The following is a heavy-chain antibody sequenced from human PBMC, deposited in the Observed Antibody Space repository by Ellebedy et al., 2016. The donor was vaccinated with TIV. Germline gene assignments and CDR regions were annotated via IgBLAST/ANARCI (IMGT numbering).Heavy chain of an antibody. CDR3: ARGGPVDI. CDR1: GGSFSGYY. D-gene: IGHD3-16*01. Sequence: SETLSLXXAVYGGSFSGYYWSWIRQPPGKGLEWIGYIYYSGSTNYNPSLKSRVTISVDTSKNQFSLKLSSVTAADTAVYYCARGGPVDIWGQGTMVTVSS. CDR2: IYYSGST. J-gene: IGHJ3*02. V-gene: IGHV4-59*12.